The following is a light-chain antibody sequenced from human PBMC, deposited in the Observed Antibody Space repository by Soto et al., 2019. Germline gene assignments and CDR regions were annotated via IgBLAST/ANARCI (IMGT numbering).Light chain of an antibody. CDR3: QKYNKWHLT. V-gene: IGKV3-15*01. J-gene: IGKJ1*01. CDR1: QSVSID. CDR2: GEY. Sequence: EIVRAQSPATMSVSPGERATLSCRASQSVSIDLAWYQQTHGQAHRILIYGEYTRATGIPVRFSGSASGTEFTLTIRSMQSEDFTVYYCQKYNKWHLTFGQGNKVDI.